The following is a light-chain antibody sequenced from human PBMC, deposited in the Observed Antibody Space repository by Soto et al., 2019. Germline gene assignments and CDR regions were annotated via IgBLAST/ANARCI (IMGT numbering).Light chain of an antibody. J-gene: IGKJ1*01. CDR3: QQYNSYPWT. CDR1: QSISSW. Sequence: DIQMTQSPSTPSASVGDRVTITCRASQSISSWLAWYQQKPGTAPKLLIYTASTLESGVPSRFSGSGSGTEFTLTISSLQPDHFATYYCQQYNSYPWTFGQGTKVEIK. V-gene: IGKV1-5*03. CDR2: TAS.